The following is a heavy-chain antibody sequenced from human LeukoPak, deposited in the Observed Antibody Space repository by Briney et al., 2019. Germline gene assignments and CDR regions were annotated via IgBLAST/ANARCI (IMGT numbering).Heavy chain of an antibody. D-gene: IGHD3-3*01. Sequence: PGGSLRLSCAASVFTLDRHTMHWVRQPPGKGPEWVSLIGWDGTNIDYADSVKGRFTISRDNSKNFVYLQMHSLRTEDTALYYCTKDMEWGMDVWGQGTTVIVSS. CDR2: IGWDGTNI. V-gene: IGHV3-43*01. J-gene: IGHJ6*02. CDR1: VFTLDRHT. CDR3: TKDMEWGMDV.